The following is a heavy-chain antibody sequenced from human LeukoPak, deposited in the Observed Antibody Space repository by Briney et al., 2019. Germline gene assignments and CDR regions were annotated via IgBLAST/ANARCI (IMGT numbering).Heavy chain of an antibody. D-gene: IGHD1-14*01. J-gene: IGHJ3*02. CDR1: GFTFNNYA. CDR3: AKVAGENHYNFAFDI. V-gene: IGHV3-23*01. Sequence: GGSLRLSCSASGFTFNNYAMTWVRLVPGKGLQWVSALIGSGNSAFYADSVKGRFTISGDNSKNMLYLQMDSLRAEDTAVYYCAKVAGENHYNFAFDIWGQGTMVTVSS. CDR2: LIGSGNSA.